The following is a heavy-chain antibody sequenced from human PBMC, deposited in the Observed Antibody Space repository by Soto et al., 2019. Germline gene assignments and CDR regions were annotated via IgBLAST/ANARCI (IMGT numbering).Heavy chain of an antibody. Sequence: EVQLVESGGGLVQPGGSLRLSCAASGFAFSNYEMNWVRQAPGKGLEWVSYISLSGSTIYYADSVKGRFTISRDDAKNSLYLQMNSLRADDTAGYYCARESFSASPNFFDYWGQGTLVTVSS. CDR2: ISLSGSTI. CDR1: GFAFSNYE. V-gene: IGHV3-48*03. J-gene: IGHJ4*02. D-gene: IGHD3-3*02. CDR3: ARESFSASPNFFDY.